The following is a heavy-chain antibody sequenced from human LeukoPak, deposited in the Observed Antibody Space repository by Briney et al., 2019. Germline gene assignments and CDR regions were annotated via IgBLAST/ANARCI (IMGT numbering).Heavy chain of an antibody. J-gene: IGHJ4*02. CDR1: EFSFKSYG. V-gene: IGHV3-30*03. D-gene: IGHD6-13*01. CDR3: ARSADPGEVAAAVDY. CDR2: ISFDGTDI. Sequence: PGGSLRFSGAAPEFSFKSYGRHWVRQAPARGLDGMAVISFDGTDIYYADSVEGRFTISRDNSKNTLYLRMNSLRAEDTAVYYCARSADPGEVAAAVDYWGQGTLVTVSS.